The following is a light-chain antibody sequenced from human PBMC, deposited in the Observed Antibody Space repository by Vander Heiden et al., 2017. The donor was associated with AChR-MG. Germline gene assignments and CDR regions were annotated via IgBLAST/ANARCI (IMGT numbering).Light chain of an antibody. V-gene: IGKV4-1*01. CDR1: QSVLYSSNNKNY. J-gene: IGKJ1*01. Sequence: GSLGERATINCKSSQSVLYSSNNKNYLAWYQQKPGQPPKLLIYWASTRESGVPDRFSGSGSGTDFTLTISSLQAEDVAVYYCQQYYSTPRTFGQGTKVEIK. CDR2: WAS. CDR3: QQYYSTPRT.